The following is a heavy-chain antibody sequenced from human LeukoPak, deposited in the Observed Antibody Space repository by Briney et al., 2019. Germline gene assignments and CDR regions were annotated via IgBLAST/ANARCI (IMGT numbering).Heavy chain of an antibody. CDR1: GGSISSSSYY. D-gene: IGHD1-26*01. Sequence: PSETLSLTCTVSGGSISSSSYYWGWIRQPPGKGLEWIGSIYYSGSTYYNPSLKSRVTITVDTSKNQFSLKLSSVTAADTAVYYCASSTSGSYYRGGYYFDYWGQGTLVTVSP. J-gene: IGHJ4*02. CDR2: IYYSGST. CDR3: ASSTSGSYYRGGYYFDY. V-gene: IGHV4-39*01.